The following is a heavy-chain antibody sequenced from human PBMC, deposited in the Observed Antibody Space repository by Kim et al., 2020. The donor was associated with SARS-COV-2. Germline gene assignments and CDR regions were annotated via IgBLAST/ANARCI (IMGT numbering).Heavy chain of an antibody. Sequence: SETLSLTCAVYGGSFSGYYWSWIRQPPGKGLEWIGEINHSGSTNYNPSLKSRVTISVDTSKNQFSLKLSSVTAADTAVYYCARSGIAAAGTLVYYFDYWGQGTLVTVSS. CDR2: INHSGST. CDR3: ARSGIAAAGTLVYYFDY. V-gene: IGHV4-34*01. J-gene: IGHJ4*02. CDR1: GGSFSGYY. D-gene: IGHD6-13*01.